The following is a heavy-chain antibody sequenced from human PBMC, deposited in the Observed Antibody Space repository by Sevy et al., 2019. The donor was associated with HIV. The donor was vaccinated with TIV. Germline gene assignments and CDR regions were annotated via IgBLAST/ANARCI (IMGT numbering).Heavy chain of an antibody. CDR1: GYTFTSYG. CDR2: ISAYNGNT. CDR3: ARAPREIFGVVNPKVMDV. Sequence: ASVKVSCKASGYTFTSYGISWVRQAPGQGLEWMGWISAYNGNTNYAQKLQGRVTMTTDTSTSTAYMELRSLRSDDTAVYYCARAPREIFGVVNPKVMDVWGQGTTVTVSS. V-gene: IGHV1-18*01. J-gene: IGHJ6*02. D-gene: IGHD3-3*01.